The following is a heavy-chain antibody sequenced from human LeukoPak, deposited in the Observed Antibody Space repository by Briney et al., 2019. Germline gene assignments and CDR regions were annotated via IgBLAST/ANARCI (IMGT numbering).Heavy chain of an antibody. CDR3: ARALRYFDWSKPFDY. CDR2: IIPIFGTA. Sequence: GSSVKVSCKASGGTFSSYAISWVRQAPGQGLEWMGGIIPIFGTANYAQKFQGRVTITADKSTSTAYMELSSLRSEDTAVSYCARALRYFDWSKPFDYWGQGTLVTVSS. D-gene: IGHD3-9*01. J-gene: IGHJ4*02. CDR1: GGTFSSYA. V-gene: IGHV1-69*06.